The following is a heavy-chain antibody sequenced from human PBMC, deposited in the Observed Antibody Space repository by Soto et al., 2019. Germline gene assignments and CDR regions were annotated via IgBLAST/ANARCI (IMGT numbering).Heavy chain of an antibody. CDR2: ISGSGGST. V-gene: IGHV3-23*01. D-gene: IGHD2-15*01. J-gene: IGHJ6*03. CDR1: GFTFSSYA. Sequence: GGSLRLSCAASGFTFSSYAMSWVRQAPGKGLEWVSAISGSGGSTYYADSVKGRFTISRDNSKNTLYLQMNSLRAEDTAVYYCAKDAIVVVAAIGTHYYMDVWGKGTTVTVSS. CDR3: AKDAIVVVAAIGTHYYMDV.